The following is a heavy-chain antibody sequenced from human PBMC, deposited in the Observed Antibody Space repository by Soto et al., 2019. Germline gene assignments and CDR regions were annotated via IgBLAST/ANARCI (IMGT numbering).Heavy chain of an antibody. D-gene: IGHD6-19*01. V-gene: IGHV4-4*02. CDR1: GCSIISYNW. CDR2: IYYSGST. Sequence: QVQLQESGPGLVKPSGTLSLTCAVSGCSIISYNWWTWVRQPPGKGLEWIGEIYYSGSTNYTPSLKSRVTLSVDRSKTQFSLEVSSVIAADTAIYYCATAAIAVAHGALIDSYSYGMGVWGQGTTVTVSS. J-gene: IGHJ6*02. CDR3: ATAAIAVAHGALIDSYSYGMGV.